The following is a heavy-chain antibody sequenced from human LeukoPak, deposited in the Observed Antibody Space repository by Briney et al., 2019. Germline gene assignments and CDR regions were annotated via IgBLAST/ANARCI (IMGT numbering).Heavy chain of an antibody. CDR3: ARHQFTYGVRRWFDP. V-gene: IGHV4-39*01. Sequence: PSETLSLTCTVSGGSISSSSYYWGWIRQPPGKGLGWIGSIYYSGSSSYNPSLKSRVTISVDTSKKQFSLKLSSVTAADTAVYYCARHQFTYGVRRWFDPWGQGTLVTVSS. CDR2: IYYSGSS. J-gene: IGHJ5*02. CDR1: GGSISSSSYY. D-gene: IGHD4/OR15-4a*01.